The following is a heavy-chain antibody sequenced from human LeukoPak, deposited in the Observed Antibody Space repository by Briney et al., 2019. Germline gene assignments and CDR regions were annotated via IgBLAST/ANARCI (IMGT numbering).Heavy chain of an antibody. CDR3: AKAAGHDNRDDSFDI. D-gene: IGHD3-22*01. J-gene: IGHJ3*02. V-gene: IGHV3-23*01. CDR1: GFTFSNSG. CDR2: LSDSGGRI. Sequence: GGSLRLSCAASGFTFSNSGMNWVRQAPGKGLEWVSGLSDSGGRIYYADSVRGRFTISRDNSKNTLYLQRNSLRVEDTALYYCAKAAGHDNRDDSFDIWGQGTLVTVSS.